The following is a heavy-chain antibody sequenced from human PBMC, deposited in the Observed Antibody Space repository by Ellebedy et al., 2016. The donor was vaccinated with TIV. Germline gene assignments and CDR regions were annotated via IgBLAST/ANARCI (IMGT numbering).Heavy chain of an antibody. D-gene: IGHD4-17*01. CDR2: IKQDGSEK. Sequence: GESLKISRGASGFSFRSYWMTWVRQAPGKGLEWVANIKQDGSEKYFVDSVKGRFTISRDNAKNSLYLHLNSLSAADTAMYYCATDGSYGDYRFPAHAFTMWGQGTLGTVSS. V-gene: IGHV3-7*01. J-gene: IGHJ3*02. CDR3: ATDGSYGDYRFPAHAFTM. CDR1: GFSFRSYW.